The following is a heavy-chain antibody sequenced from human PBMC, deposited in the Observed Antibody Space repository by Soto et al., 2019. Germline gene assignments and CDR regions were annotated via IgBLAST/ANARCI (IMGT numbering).Heavy chain of an antibody. CDR2: INPSGGST. V-gene: IGHV1-46*01. D-gene: IGHD4-17*01. CDR3: ARDITPDYGDYEESNNWFDP. J-gene: IGHJ5*02. Sequence: ASVKFSCKASGYTFTSYYMHWVRQAPGQGLEWMGIINPSGGSTSYAQKFQGRVTMTRDTSTSTVYMELSSLRSEDTAVYYCARDITPDYGDYEESNNWFDPWGQGTLVTVSS. CDR1: GYTFTSYY.